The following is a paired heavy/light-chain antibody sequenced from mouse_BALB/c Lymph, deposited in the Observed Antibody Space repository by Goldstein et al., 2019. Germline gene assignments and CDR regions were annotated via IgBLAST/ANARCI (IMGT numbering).Heavy chain of an antibody. V-gene: IGHV1-20*02. CDR2: INPYNGDT. D-gene: IGHD1-1*01. CDR1: GYSFTGYF. CDR3: ARWGRGNYFDY. Sequence: EVQLQQSGPELVKPGASVKISCKASGYSFTGYFMNWVMQSHGKSLEWIGRINPYNGDTFYNQKFKGKATLTVDKSSSTAHMELRSLASEDSAVYYCARWGRGNYFDYWGQGTTLTVSS. J-gene: IGHJ2*01.
Light chain of an antibody. J-gene: IGKJ2*01. Sequence: DIKMTQSPSSMYASLGERVTITCKASQDIKSYLSWYQQKPWKSPKTLIYYATSLADGVPSRFSGSGSGQDYSLTISSLESDDTATYYCLQHGESPYTFGGGTKLEIK. CDR1: QDIKSY. V-gene: IGKV14-126*01. CDR2: YAT. CDR3: LQHGESPYT.